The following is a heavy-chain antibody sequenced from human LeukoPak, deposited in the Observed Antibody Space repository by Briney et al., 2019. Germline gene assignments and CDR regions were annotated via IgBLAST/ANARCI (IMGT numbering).Heavy chain of an antibody. CDR3: AGDGDRTSWYYY. CDR1: GGPLSSYY. J-gene: IGHJ4*02. V-gene: IGHV4-4*07. CDR2: MYTSGTT. Sequence: RPSETLTLPCTVSGGPLSSYYWSWIRQPAGKGREWIGHMYTSGTTNYNPSLKSRVTISVDKSKNQFSLKLSSVTAADTAVYYCAGDGDRTSWYYYWGQGTLVTVSS. D-gene: IGHD6-13*01.